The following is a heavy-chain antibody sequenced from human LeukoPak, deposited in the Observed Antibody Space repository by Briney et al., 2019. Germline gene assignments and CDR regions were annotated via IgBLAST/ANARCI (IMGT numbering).Heavy chain of an antibody. J-gene: IGHJ6*02. CDR2: INHSGST. V-gene: IGHV4-34*01. CDR3: ARLPAATGYYYYGMDV. Sequence: PSETLSLTCAVYGGSFSGYYWSWIRQPPGKGLEWIGEINHSGSTNYHPSLKSRVTISVDTSKNQCSLKLSSVTAADTAVYYCARLPAATGYYYYGMDVWGQGTTVTVSS. D-gene: IGHD2-2*01. CDR1: GGSFSGYY.